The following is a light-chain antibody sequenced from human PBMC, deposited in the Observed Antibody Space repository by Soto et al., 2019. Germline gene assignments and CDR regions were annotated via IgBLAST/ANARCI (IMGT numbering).Light chain of an antibody. CDR3: QQYNSHPLT. Sequence: DIQMTQSPSSLSASVGDSVTITCRASPSICRWLAWYQQKPGKARNLLIYKTSILESGVPSRFSVSGSGTEFTLTISSLQPDDFATYYCQQYNSHPLTFGGGTKVEIK. CDR1: PSICRW. J-gene: IGKJ4*01. CDR2: KTS. V-gene: IGKV1-5*03.